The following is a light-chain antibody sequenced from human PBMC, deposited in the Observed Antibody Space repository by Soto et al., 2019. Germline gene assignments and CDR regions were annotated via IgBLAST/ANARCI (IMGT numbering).Light chain of an antibody. J-gene: IGKJ1*01. CDR3: QQFASSPLT. Sequence: EIVLTHSPGTLSLSPGERATLSCMASQSLSSYLAWYQQKPGQAPRLLIYGASSRATGIPDRFSGSGSGTDFTLTISRVEPEDFAVYHCQQFASSPLTFGQGTKLEI. V-gene: IGKV3-20*01. CDR2: GAS. CDR1: QSLSSY.